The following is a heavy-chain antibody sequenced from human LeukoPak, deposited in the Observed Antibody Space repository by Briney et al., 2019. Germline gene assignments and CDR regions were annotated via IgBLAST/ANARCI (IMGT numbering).Heavy chain of an antibody. CDR1: GGSFSGYY. V-gene: IGHV4-34*01. CDR3: ARLHLDYGSGSYRGSFDY. Sequence: PSETLSLTCGVYGGSFSGYYWSWIRQPPGKGLEWIGEINHSGSTNYNPSLKSRVTISVDTSKNQFSLKLSSVTAADTAVYYCARLHLDYGSGSYRGSFDYWGQGTLVTVSS. D-gene: IGHD3-10*01. J-gene: IGHJ4*02. CDR2: INHSGST.